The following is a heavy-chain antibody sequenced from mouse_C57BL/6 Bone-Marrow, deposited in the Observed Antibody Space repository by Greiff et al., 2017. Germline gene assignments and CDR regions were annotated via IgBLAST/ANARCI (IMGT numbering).Heavy chain of an antibody. CDR2: IDPSDSYT. CDR3: AREDYAMDY. V-gene: IGHV1-69*01. Sequence: QVQLQQPGAELVMPGASVKLSCKASGYTFTSYWMHWVKQRPGQGLEWIGEIDPSDSYTNYNQKFKGKSTLTVDKSSSTAYMQLSSLTSEDSAVYYCAREDYAMDYGGQGTSVTVSS. CDR1: GYTFTSYW. J-gene: IGHJ4*01.